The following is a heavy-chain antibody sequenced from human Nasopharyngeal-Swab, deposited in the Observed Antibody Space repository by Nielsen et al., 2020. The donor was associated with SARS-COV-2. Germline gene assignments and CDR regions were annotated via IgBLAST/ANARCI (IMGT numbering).Heavy chain of an antibody. Sequence: WIRQPPGKGLEWIGSIYYSGSTNYNPSLKSRVTIPVDTSKNQFSLKLSSVTAADTAVYYCARGGPGLELFSRFDPWGQGTLVTVSS. J-gene: IGHJ5*02. V-gene: IGHV4-39*07. CDR2: IYYSGST. CDR3: ARGGPGLELFSRFDP. D-gene: IGHD1-7*01.